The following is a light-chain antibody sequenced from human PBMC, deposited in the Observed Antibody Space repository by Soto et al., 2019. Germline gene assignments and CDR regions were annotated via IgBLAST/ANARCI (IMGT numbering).Light chain of an antibody. CDR1: QSVSSSY. V-gene: IGKV3-20*01. J-gene: IGKJ2*01. CDR2: GAS. Sequence: ELVLTQSPGTLSLSPGERATLSCRASQSVSSSYLAWYQQKPGQAPRLLSYGASNRATGIPDRFSCSGSGTDFTLTISILEPEDFAVYFCQQYGRSPPFTFGQGTKVEIK. CDR3: QQYGRSPPFT.